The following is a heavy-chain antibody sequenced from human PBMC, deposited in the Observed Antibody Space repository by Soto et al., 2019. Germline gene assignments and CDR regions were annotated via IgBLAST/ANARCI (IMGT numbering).Heavy chain of an antibody. CDR1: GFSLSTSGVG. CDR3: PHITTYYDILTGYYNYYYSYMDV. J-gene: IGHJ6*03. V-gene: IGHV2-5*02. CDR2: IYWDDDK. D-gene: IGHD3-9*01. Sequence: SGPTLVNPTQTLTLTCTFSGFSLSTSGVGVGWIRQPPGKALEWLALIYWDDDKRYSPSLKSRLTITKDTSKNQVVLTMTNMDPVDTATYYCPHITTYYDILTGYYNYYYSYMDVWGKGTTVTVSS.